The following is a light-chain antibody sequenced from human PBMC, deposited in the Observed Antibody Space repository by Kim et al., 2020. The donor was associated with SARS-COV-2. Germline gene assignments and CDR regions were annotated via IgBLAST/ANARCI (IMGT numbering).Light chain of an antibody. Sequence: GQRVTIPCSGSSSNIGSNTVNWYQQLPGTAPKLLIYNHNQRPSGVPDRFSGSKSGTSASLAISWLQSEDEADYYCAAWDDSLNGVVFGGGTQLTVL. V-gene: IGLV1-44*01. CDR2: NHN. J-gene: IGLJ2*01. CDR3: AAWDDSLNGVV. CDR1: SSNIGSNT.